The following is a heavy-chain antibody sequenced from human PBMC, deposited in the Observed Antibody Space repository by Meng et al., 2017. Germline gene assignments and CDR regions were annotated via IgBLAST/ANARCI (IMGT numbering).Heavy chain of an antibody. D-gene: IGHD2-21*02. Sequence: GESLKISCAASGFTFSSYGMHWVRQAPGKGLEWVAVIYSGGSTYYADSVKGRFTISRDNSKNTLYLQMNSLRAEDTAVYYCARVAYYCGGDCYPYYFDYWGHGNLVNVAS. CDR1: GFTFSSYG. CDR2: IYSGGST. V-gene: IGHV3-NL1*01. CDR3: ARVAYYCGGDCYPYYFDY. J-gene: IGHJ4*01.